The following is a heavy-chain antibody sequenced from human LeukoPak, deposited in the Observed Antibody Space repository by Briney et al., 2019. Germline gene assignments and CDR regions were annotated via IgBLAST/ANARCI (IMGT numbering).Heavy chain of an antibody. CDR2: INPNSGGT. D-gene: IGHD6-13*01. J-gene: IGHJ4*02. V-gene: IGHV1-2*02. CDR3: ARRIAAAAITVDY. Sequence: ASVKVSCKASGYTFTSYYMHWVRQAPGQGLEWMGWINPNSGGTNYAQKFQGRVTMTRDTSISTAYMELSRLRSDDTAVYYCARRIAAAAITVDYWGQGTLVTVSS. CDR1: GYTFTSYY.